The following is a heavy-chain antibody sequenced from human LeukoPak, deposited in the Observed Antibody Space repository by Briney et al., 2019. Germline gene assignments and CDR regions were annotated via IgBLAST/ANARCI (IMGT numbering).Heavy chain of an antibody. CDR1: GYSFTSNW. J-gene: IGHJ3*02. V-gene: IGHV5-51*01. CDR2: IYPGDSAT. D-gene: IGHD2-15*01. CDR3: ARQLGYCSGGSCGTTNAFDI. Sequence: GESLKISCKGSGYSFTSNWIGWVRQMPGKGLEWMGIIYPGDSATRYSPSFQGQVTISADKSISTAYLQWSSLKASDTAMYYCARQLGYCSGGSCGTTNAFDIWGQGTMVTVSS.